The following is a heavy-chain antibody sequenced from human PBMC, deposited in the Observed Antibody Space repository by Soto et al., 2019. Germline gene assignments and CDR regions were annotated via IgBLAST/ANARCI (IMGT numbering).Heavy chain of an antibody. CDR1: GFTFSSYA. V-gene: IGHV3-23*01. J-gene: IGHJ4*02. CDR3: VKVGMSGVDY. D-gene: IGHD2-8*02. Sequence: EVQLLESGGGLVQPGGSLRLSCAASGFTFSSYAMSWVRQAPGKGLEWVSAISGSGGSTYYADSVKGRFTISRDNSKNTRSLQMNSLRDEETVVCYCVKVGMSGVDYWGQGTLVTVSS. CDR2: ISGSGGST.